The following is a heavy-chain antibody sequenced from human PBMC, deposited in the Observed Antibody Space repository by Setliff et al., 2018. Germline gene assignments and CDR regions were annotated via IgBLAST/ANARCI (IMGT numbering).Heavy chain of an antibody. CDR1: GYTFTSYA. CDR2: INAGNGNT. D-gene: IGHD6-19*01. J-gene: IGHJ3*02. Sequence: ASVKVSCKASGYTFTSYAMHWVRQAPGQRLEWMGWINAGNGNTKYSQKFQGRVTTTRDTSASTAYMELSSLRSEDTAVYYCARLAEQWLVRDAFDIWGQGTMVTVSS. V-gene: IGHV1-3*01. CDR3: ARLAEQWLVRDAFDI.